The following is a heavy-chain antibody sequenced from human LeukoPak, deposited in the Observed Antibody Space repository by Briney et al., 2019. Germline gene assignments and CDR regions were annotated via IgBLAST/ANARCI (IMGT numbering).Heavy chain of an antibody. CDR1: GVSLSSYG. J-gene: IGHJ1*01. CDR2: XPYDGSYX. V-gene: IGHV3-30*02. CDR3: XXXGXXXXXXIAS. Sequence: PGGSLGLSCLVSGVSLSSYGMHWVRQAPGKGLEWLAWXPYDGSYXXXXXXXXXRFAISKDISKNTLFLDMDSLTVGDTAVYYXXXXGXXXXXXIASWGQGTLV.